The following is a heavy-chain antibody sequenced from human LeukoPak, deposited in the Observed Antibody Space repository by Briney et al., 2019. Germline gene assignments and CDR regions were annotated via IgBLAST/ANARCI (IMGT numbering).Heavy chain of an antibody. Sequence: GGSLRLSCAASGFTFSSYSMNWVRQAPGKGLEWVSSISSSSSYIYYAHSVKGRFTISRDNAKNSLYLQMNSLRAEDTAVYYCARDEYCSGGSCYRGGNWFDPWGQGTLVTVSS. V-gene: IGHV3-21*01. J-gene: IGHJ5*02. CDR2: ISSSSSYI. D-gene: IGHD2-15*01. CDR1: GFTFSSYS. CDR3: ARDEYCSGGSCYRGGNWFDP.